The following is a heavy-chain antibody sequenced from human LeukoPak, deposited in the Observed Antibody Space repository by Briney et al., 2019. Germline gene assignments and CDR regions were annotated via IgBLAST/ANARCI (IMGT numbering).Heavy chain of an antibody. CDR1: GFTFSSYA. V-gene: IGHV3-23*01. Sequence: GGSLRPSCAASGFTFSSYAMSWVRQAPGKGLEWVSAISGSGGSTYYADSVKGRFTISRDNSKNTLYLQMNSLRAEDTAVYYCAKGPLGWNYFDYWGQGTLVTVSS. D-gene: IGHD6-19*01. CDR2: ISGSGGST. J-gene: IGHJ4*02. CDR3: AKGPLGWNYFDY.